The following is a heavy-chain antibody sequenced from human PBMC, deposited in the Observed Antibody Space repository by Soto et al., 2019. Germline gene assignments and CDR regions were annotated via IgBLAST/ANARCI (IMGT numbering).Heavy chain of an antibody. CDR3: ARDCSSSSCSVWAY. CDR1: GFSGSSYA. D-gene: IGHD2-2*01. J-gene: IGHJ4*02. V-gene: IGHV3-23*01. CDR2: ITASGEKL. Sequence: PVGSLRLSCAAAGFSGSSYAMTWGRQAPGKGLEWVSGITASGEKLYYADSVKGRFTVSRDNSKNTLYMKMNSLRADDTAVYYFARDCSSSSCSVWAYWGRVPMGTVAS.